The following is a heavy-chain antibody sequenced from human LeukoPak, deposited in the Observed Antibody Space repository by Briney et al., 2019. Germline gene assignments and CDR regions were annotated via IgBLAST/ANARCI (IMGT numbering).Heavy chain of an antibody. Sequence: GGSLRLSCAASGFTFNTYWMHWVRQAPGKGLVWVARVNREGTTTSYADSVKGRFIISRDNSKNTLYLQMNNLRAEDTAVYYCARDSDWILFDYWGQGTPVTVSS. CDR2: VNREGTTT. CDR3: ARDSDWILFDY. J-gene: IGHJ4*02. D-gene: IGHD2-2*03. V-gene: IGHV3-74*03. CDR1: GFTFNTYW.